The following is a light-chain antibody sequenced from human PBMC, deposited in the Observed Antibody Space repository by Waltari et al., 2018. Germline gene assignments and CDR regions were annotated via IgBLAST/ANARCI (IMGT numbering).Light chain of an antibody. V-gene: IGKV1-6*01. CDR1: QNIYSN. CDR3: QHYYDNPYI. CDR2: AAS. J-gene: IGKJ2*01. Sequence: IQMTQSPSALSASVGDRVTISCRASQNIYSNLAWYQQKPGKAPKLLIYAASSLQSGIPSRFRGSGSGTDFTLTISSLQPEDSAAYYCQHYYDNPYIFGQGTKVEIK.